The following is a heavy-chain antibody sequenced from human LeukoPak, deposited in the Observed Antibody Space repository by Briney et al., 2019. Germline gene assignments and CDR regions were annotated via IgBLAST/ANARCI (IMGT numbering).Heavy chain of an antibody. CDR2: ISSSSYI. CDR3: ARRDGYNYERY. D-gene: IGHD5-24*01. Sequence: GGSLRLSCAASGFTFSSYSMNWVRQAPGKGLEWVSSISSSSYIYYADSVKGRFTISRDNAKNSLYLQMNSLRAEDTAVYYCARRDGYNYERYWGQGTLVTVSS. CDR1: GFTFSSYS. V-gene: IGHV3-21*01. J-gene: IGHJ4*02.